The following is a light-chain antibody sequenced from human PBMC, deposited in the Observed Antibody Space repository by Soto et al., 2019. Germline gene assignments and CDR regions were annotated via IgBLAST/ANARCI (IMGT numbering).Light chain of an antibody. J-gene: IGLJ2*01. CDR1: SSNIGSNH. V-gene: IGLV1-47*01. CDR3: SARDDSLSGVV. CDR2: RSD. Sequence: QSVLTQPPSASGTPGQRVTISCSGSSSNIGSNHVYWYQQFPGMAPKLLMYRSDQRPTGVPDRFSGSKSGSSASLAICGLRSDDEADYYCSARDDSLSGVVFGGGTKVTVL.